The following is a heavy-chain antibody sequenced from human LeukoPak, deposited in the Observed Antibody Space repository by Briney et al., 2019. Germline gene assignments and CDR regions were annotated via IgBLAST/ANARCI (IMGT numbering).Heavy chain of an antibody. Sequence: AAVTVCFTSSGYSFTIYGISWVREAQGRGQERVGYISAYDGETRYAQKFQGRVTLTTDTSTGTVYMEMRRLRSDDTAVYYCARGGKNYFDFWGQGTLVTVSS. CDR2: ISAYDGET. CDR3: ARGGKNYFDF. CDR1: GYSFTIYG. D-gene: IGHD1-26*01. J-gene: IGHJ4*02. V-gene: IGHV1-18*01.